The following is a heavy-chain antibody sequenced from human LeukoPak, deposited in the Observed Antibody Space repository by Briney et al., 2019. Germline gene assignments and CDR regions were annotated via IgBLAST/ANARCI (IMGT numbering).Heavy chain of an antibody. Sequence: GSLRLSCAASGFTFSSYSMNWVRQAPGKGLEWVSYISSSSSTIYYADSVKGRFTISRDNAKNSLYLQMNSLRAEDTAVYYCASAPGGYRSYWGQGTLVTVSS. CDR2: ISSSSSTI. CDR3: ASAPGGYRSY. J-gene: IGHJ4*02. CDR1: GFTFSSYS. V-gene: IGHV3-48*01. D-gene: IGHD3-16*02.